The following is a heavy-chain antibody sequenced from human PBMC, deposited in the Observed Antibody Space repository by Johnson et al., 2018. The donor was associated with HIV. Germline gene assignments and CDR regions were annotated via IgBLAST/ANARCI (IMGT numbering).Heavy chain of an antibody. D-gene: IGHD2-15*01. CDR2: IGTAGDT. V-gene: IGHV3-13*01. J-gene: IGHJ3*02. CDR1: GFTFSSYD. CDR3: ATPQEGYSAFDI. Sequence: VQLVESGGGLVQPGGSLRLSCAASGFTFSSYDMHWVRQATGKGLEWVSAIGTAGDTYYPGSVKGRFTISRDNSKNTLYLQMNSLRAEDTAVYYCATPQEGYSAFDIWGQGTMVTVSS.